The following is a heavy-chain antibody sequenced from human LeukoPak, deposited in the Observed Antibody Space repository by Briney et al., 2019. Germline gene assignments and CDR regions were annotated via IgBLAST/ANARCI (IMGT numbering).Heavy chain of an antibody. CDR1: GFTFSSYG. CDR2: TSGSGGST. D-gene: IGHD6-13*01. CDR3: AKEEQLVGNYFDY. Sequence: GGSLRLSCAASGFTFSSYGMSWVRQAPGKELEWVSGTSGSGGSTYYADSVKGRFTISRVNSKNTLYLQMNSLRAEDTAVYYCAKEEQLVGNYFDYWGQGTLVTVSS. V-gene: IGHV3-23*01. J-gene: IGHJ4*02.